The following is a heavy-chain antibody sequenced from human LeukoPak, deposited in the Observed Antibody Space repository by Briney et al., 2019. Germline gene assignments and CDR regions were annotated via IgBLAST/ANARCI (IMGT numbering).Heavy chain of an antibody. CDR1: GFTFSNYG. V-gene: IGHV3-23*01. CDR2: ISGSGSDI. D-gene: IGHD5-24*01. Sequence: PGGSLRLSCAASGFTFSNYGMSWVRQAPGKGLEWVSVISGSGSDIVYADSVNGRSTISRDNSKNTLYLQMNNLRAEDTAVYYCAKGGGGYNTEDFFDSWGQGTLVTVSS. CDR3: AKGGGGYNTEDFFDS. J-gene: IGHJ4*02.